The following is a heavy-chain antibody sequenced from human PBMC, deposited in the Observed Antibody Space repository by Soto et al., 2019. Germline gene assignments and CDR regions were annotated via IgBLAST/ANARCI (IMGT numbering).Heavy chain of an antibody. Sequence: GASVKVSCKASGYTFTSYDINWARQATGQGLEWMGWMNPNSGNTGYAQKFQGRVTMTRNTSISTAYMELSSLRSEDTAVYYCARRGYSSSWYYYYYYGMDVWGQGTTVAVSS. D-gene: IGHD6-13*01. J-gene: IGHJ6*02. CDR3: ARRGYSSSWYYYYYYGMDV. V-gene: IGHV1-8*01. CDR1: GYTFTSYD. CDR2: MNPNSGNT.